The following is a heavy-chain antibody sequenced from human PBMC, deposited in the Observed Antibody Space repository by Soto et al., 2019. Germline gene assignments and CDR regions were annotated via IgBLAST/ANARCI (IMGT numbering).Heavy chain of an antibody. J-gene: IGHJ4*02. CDR2: INTNTGNP. Sequence: QVQLVQSGSELKKPGASVKVSCKASGYTFTSYAMNWVRQAPGQGLEWMGWINTNTGNPTYAQGFTGRFVFSLDTSVSTAYLQICSLKAEDTAVYYCARFDCTNGVCYKAAFDYWGQGTLVTVSS. V-gene: IGHV7-4-1*01. CDR1: GYTFTSYA. D-gene: IGHD2-8*01. CDR3: ARFDCTNGVCYKAAFDY.